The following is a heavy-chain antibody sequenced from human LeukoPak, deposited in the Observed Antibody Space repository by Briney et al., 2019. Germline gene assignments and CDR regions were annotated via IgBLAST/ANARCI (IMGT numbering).Heavy chain of an antibody. CDR2: ISAYNGNT. V-gene: IGHV1-18*01. Sequence: GASVKVSCKASGYTFTSYGISWVRQAPGQGLEWMGWISAYNGNTNYAQKLQGRVTMTTDTSTSTAYMELRSLRSDDTAVYYCARDRGYGDYNYYYGMDVWGQGTTVTVSS. CDR3: ARDRGYGDYNYYYGMDV. J-gene: IGHJ6*02. D-gene: IGHD4-17*01. CDR1: GYTFTSYG.